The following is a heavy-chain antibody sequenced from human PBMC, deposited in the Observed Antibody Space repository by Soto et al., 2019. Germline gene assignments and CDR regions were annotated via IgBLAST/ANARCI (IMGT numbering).Heavy chain of an antibody. J-gene: IGHJ4*02. V-gene: IGHV3-33*01. CDR3: ARDIAYYDSSGPIDY. CDR2: IWYDGSNK. D-gene: IGHD3-22*01. Sequence: GGSLRLSCAASGFTFSSYGMHWVRQAPGKGLEWVAVIWYDGSNKYYADSVKGRFTISRGNSKNTLYLQMNSLRAEDTAVYYCARDIAYYDSSGPIDYWGQGTLVTVSS. CDR1: GFTFSSYG.